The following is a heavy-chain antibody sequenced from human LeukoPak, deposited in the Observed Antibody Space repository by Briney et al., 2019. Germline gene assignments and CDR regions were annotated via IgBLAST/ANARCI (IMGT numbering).Heavy chain of an antibody. J-gene: IGHJ4*02. V-gene: IGHV4-34*01. D-gene: IGHD3-16*01. CDR1: GGSFSDYY. CDR2: INHSGST. CDR3: ARHYGP. Sequence: PSETLSLTCAVYGGSFSDYYWNWIRQPPGKGLEWIGEINHSGSTNYNPSLKSRVTISVDTSKNQFSLKLSPVAAADTAVYYCARHYGPWGQGTLVTVSS.